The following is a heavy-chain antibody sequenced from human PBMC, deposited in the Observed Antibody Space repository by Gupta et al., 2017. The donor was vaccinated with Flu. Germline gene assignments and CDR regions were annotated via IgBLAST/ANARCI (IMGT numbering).Heavy chain of an antibody. Sequence: ASGFSCGRYSKNWGRQNPGKGLEWISAISTTSAAKYYADSVRARFTICRDNARSSLFLQMNLLGAEDTAVYYCARPLWNEAYTFDSWGKGTVVTVSA. CDR3: ARPLWNEAYTFDS. CDR1: GFSCGRYS. CDR2: ISTTSAAK. D-gene: IGHD1-1*01. V-gene: IGHV3-21*01. J-gene: IGHJ3*02.